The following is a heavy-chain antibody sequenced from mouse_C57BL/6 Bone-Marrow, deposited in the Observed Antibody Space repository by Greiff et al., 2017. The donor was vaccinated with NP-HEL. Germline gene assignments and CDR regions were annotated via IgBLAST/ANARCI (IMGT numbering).Heavy chain of an antibody. CDR1: GYTFTDYY. D-gene: IGHD1-1*02. J-gene: IGHJ2*01. Sequence: EVQLQQSGPVLVKPGASVKMSCKASGYTFTDYYMNWVKQSHGKSLEWIGVINPYNGGTSYNQKFKGKATLTADKSSSTAYMELNSLTSEDSAVYYCARSNYGFDYWGQGTTLTVSS. V-gene: IGHV1-19*01. CDR3: ARSNYGFDY. CDR2: INPYNGGT.